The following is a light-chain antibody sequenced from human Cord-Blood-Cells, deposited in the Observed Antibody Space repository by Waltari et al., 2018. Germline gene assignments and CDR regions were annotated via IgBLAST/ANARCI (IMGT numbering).Light chain of an antibody. J-gene: IGKJ1*01. CDR1: QSISSY. CDR2: AAS. V-gene: IGKV1-39*01. Sequence: DIQMTQSPSSLSASVGDRVTITCRASQSISSYLNWYQQKPGKAPKLLIYAASSLQSGVPSRVSGSRSVTDFTLTISSLQPEDFATYYCQQSYSTPRTFRQGTKVDIK. CDR3: QQSYSTPRT.